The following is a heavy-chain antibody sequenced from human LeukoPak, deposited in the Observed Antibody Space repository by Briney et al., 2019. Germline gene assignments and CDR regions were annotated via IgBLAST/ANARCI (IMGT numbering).Heavy chain of an antibody. CDR1: GGTFSSYA. V-gene: IGHV1-69*04. D-gene: IGHD7-27*01. Sequence: SVKVSCKASGGTFSSYAISWVRQAPGQGLEWMGRIIPILGIANYAQKFQGRVTITADKATSTAYMELSSLRSEDTAVYYCARGRITGDYTFDYWGQGTLVTVSS. J-gene: IGHJ4*02. CDR3: ARGRITGDYTFDY. CDR2: IIPILGIA.